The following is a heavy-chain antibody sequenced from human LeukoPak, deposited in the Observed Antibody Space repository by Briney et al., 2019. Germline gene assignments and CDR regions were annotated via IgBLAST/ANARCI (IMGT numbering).Heavy chain of an antibody. V-gene: IGHV4-39*01. Sequence: SETLSLTCTVSGGSISSSSYYWGWIRQPPGKGLEWIGSIYYSGSTYYNPSLKSQVTISVDTSKNQFSLRLSSVTAADTAVYYCARVGLYRAAAGTGDYYGMDVWGQGTTVTVSS. CDR3: ARVGLYRAAAGTGDYYGMDV. D-gene: IGHD6-13*01. CDR2: IYYSGST. J-gene: IGHJ6*02. CDR1: GGSISSSSYY.